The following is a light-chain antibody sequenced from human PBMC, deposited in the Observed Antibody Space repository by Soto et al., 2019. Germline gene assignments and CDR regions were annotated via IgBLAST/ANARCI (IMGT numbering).Light chain of an antibody. V-gene: IGKV1-12*01. CDR3: QQANTFALT. CDR2: SAS. J-gene: IGKJ4*01. CDR1: QDINKW. Sequence: DIQMTQSPSSVSASVGDRVTITCRASQDINKWLAWYQQKPGTAPKLLIYSASSLYTGVPSRFSGSGSGTDFTLTISSLQPDDFATYYCQQANTFALTVGGGTKVDI.